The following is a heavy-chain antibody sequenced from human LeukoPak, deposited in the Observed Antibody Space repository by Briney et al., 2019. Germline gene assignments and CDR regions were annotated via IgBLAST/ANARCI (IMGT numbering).Heavy chain of an antibody. Sequence: SGGSLRLSCVASGLTFSSYSMNWVRQAPGKGLEWVAVTSYDGSNKDYADSVKGRFTISRDNSKNTLYVQTNSLRVEDTAVYYCVLGHYGGLFDNWGQGTLVTVSS. CDR1: GLTFSSYS. J-gene: IGHJ4*02. CDR3: VLGHYGGLFDN. CDR2: TSYDGSNK. D-gene: IGHD4-23*01. V-gene: IGHV3-30*03.